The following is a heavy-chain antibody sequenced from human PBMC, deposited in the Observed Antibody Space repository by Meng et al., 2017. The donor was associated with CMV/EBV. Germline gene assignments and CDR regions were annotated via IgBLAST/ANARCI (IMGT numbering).Heavy chain of an antibody. D-gene: IGHD1-26*01. CDR3: AKGSYHDY. CDR1: GFTFDDYA. Sequence: GGSLRLSYAASGFTFDDYAMHWVRQAPGKGLEWVSGISWNSGSIGYADSVKGRFTISRDNAKNSLYLQMNSLRAEDTALYYCAKGSYHDYWGQGTLVTVSS. J-gene: IGHJ4*02. V-gene: IGHV3-9*01. CDR2: ISWNSGSI.